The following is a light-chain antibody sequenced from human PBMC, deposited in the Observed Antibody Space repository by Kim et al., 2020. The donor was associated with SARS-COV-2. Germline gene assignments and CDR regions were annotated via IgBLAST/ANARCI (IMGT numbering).Light chain of an antibody. CDR3: CSYAGSSAV. CDR2: EVS. CDR1: SSDVGSYNL. V-gene: IGLV2-23*02. Sequence: PGQSITISCTGTSSDVGSYNLVSWYQQHPGKAPKLMIYEVSKRPSGVSNRFSGSKSGNTASLTISGLQAEDEADYYCCSYAGSSAVFGGGTKLTVL. J-gene: IGLJ3*02.